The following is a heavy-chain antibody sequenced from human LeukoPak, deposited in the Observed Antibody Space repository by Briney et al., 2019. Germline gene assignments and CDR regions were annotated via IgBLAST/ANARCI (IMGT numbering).Heavy chain of an antibody. CDR2: IKPKTDGETT. D-gene: IGHD1-26*01. J-gene: IGHJ4*02. Sequence: GGSLRLSCAASGFTFSNAYMNWVRQAPGKGLEWVGRIKPKTDGETTEYAAPVKGRFTISRDNSKNTLYLQMNSLRAEDTAVYYCARDSRSYLTGWGQGTLVTVSS. CDR1: GFTFSNAY. CDR3: ARDSRSYLTG. V-gene: IGHV3-15*07.